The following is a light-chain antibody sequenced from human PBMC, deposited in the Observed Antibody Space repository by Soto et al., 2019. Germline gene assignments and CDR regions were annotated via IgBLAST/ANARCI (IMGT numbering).Light chain of an antibody. Sequence: LSAATVSLNTGERATLSCRARQSVSSNLAWDQQKPGQAPRIIIYGASNRATGIPARFSGSGSGTEFTLTISSLQSEDFAVYCCPLYDYWLRPFGQGTMVDI. CDR2: GAS. CDR3: PLYDYWLRP. V-gene: IGKV3-15*01. CDR1: QSVSSN. J-gene: IGKJ1*01.